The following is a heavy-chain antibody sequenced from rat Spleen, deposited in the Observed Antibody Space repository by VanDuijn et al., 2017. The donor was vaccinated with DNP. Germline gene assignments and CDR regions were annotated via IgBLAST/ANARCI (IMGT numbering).Heavy chain of an antibody. J-gene: IGHJ2*01. CDR3: ARPDY. V-gene: IGHV5-7*01. Sequence: EVQLVESGGGLVQPGRSLKLSCAASGFTFSAYYMAWVRQAPKKGLEWVATISYDGYRTYYRDSVKGRFTISRDNAKSTLFLQMDSLRSEDTATYYCARPDYWGQGVMVTVSS. CDR1: GFTFSAYY. CDR2: ISYDGYRT.